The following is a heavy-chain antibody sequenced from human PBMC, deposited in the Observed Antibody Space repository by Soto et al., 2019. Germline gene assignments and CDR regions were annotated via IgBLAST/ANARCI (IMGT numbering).Heavy chain of an antibody. CDR1: GGSFTGYY. J-gene: IGHJ4*02. V-gene: IGHV4-34*01. CDR3: TRGQEGVVATH. CDR2: IKDGGIT. Sequence: QVQLQQWGAGLLKPSETLSLTCAVNGGSFTGYYWSWVRQPPGKGLEWIGEIKDGGITNYSPSLRSRVTISADAPKNQCSLKVTSVTAADTAVYYCTRGQEGVVATHWDQGTLVTVSS. D-gene: IGHD5-12*01.